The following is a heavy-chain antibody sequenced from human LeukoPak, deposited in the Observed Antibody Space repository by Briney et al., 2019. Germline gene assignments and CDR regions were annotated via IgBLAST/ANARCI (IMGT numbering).Heavy chain of an antibody. D-gene: IGHD5-24*01. J-gene: IGHJ4*02. CDR1: GASISSYY. Sequence: PSETLSLTCTVSGASISSYYWSWIWQPPGKGLEWIGYIFHRGSTNYHLSLKSRATISVDTSKNQFSLKLSSVTAADTAVYYCARESERWPFDYWGQGTLVAVSS. V-gene: IGHV4-59*01. CDR3: ARESERWPFDY. CDR2: IFHRGST.